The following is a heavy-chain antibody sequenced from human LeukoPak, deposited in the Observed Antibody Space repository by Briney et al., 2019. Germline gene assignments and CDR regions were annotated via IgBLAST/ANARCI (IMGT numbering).Heavy chain of an antibody. D-gene: IGHD3-3*01. CDR2: IIPIFGTA. CDR1: GGTFSSYA. Sequence: GASVKVSCKASGGTFSSYAISWVRQAPGQGLEWMGGIIPIFGTANYAQKFQGRVTITADESTSTAYMELSSPRSEDTAVYYCASLEYYDFWSGYSNYWGQGTLVTVSS. J-gene: IGHJ4*02. CDR3: ASLEYYDFWSGYSNY. V-gene: IGHV1-69*13.